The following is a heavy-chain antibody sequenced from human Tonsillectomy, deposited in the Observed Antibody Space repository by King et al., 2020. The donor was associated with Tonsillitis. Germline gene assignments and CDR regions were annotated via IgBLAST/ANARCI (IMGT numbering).Heavy chain of an antibody. CDR1: GFTFSTYA. Sequence: VQLVESGGGVVQPGRSLRLSCAASGFTFSTYALHWVRQAPGKGLEWVAVILYDGSNKDYADSVKGRFTISRDNSKNTLYLQMNSLRTEDTAVYYCARDGFCDSTSCYRYYYYMDVWGKGTTVTVSS. V-gene: IGHV3-30*01. J-gene: IGHJ6*03. CDR2: ILYDGSNK. D-gene: IGHD2-2*01. CDR3: ARDGFCDSTSCYRYYYYMDV.